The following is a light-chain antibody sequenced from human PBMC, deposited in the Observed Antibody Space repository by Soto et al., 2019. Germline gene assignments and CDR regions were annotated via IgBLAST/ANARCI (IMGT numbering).Light chain of an antibody. V-gene: IGKV1-9*01. CDR3: QQLKSYPLT. Sequence: DIQLTQSPSFLSASVGDRVTITCRASQGISSYLAWYQQKPGQAPKLLIYAASTLQSGVPSRFSGSGSGTEFTLTISSLQPEDFATYYCQQLKSYPLTFGEGTKVEIK. CDR2: AAS. CDR1: QGISSY. J-gene: IGKJ4*01.